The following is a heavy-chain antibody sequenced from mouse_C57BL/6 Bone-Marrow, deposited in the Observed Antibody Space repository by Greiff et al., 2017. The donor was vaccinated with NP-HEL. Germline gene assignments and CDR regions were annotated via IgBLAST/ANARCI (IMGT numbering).Heavy chain of an antibody. Sequence: VQLVESGAELARPGASVKLSCKASGYTFTSYGISWVKQRTGQGLEWIGEIYPRSGNTYYNEKFKGKATLTADKSSSTAYMELRSLTSEDSAVYFCAREGYYYGSSYGDYAMDYWGQGTSVTVSS. J-gene: IGHJ4*01. CDR2: IYPRSGNT. V-gene: IGHV1-81*01. CDR1: GYTFTSYG. CDR3: AREGYYYGSSYGDYAMDY. D-gene: IGHD1-1*01.